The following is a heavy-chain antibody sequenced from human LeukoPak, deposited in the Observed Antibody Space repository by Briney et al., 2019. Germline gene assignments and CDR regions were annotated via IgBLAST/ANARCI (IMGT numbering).Heavy chain of an antibody. V-gene: IGHV3-23*01. J-gene: IGHJ4*02. CDR2: ISGSGGST. CDR3: AKVLSYDSSGYRSNKRAYYFDY. CDR1: GFTFSSYA. D-gene: IGHD3-22*01. Sequence: PGGSLRLSCAASGFTFSSYAMSWVRQAPGKGLEWVSAISGSGGSTYYADSVKGRFTISRDNSKNTLYLQMNSLRAEDTAVYYCAKVLSYDSSGYRSNKRAYYFDYWGQGTLVTVSS.